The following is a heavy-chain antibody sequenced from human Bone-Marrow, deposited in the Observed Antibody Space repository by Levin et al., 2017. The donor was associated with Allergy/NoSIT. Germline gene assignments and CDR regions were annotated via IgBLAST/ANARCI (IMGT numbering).Heavy chain of an antibody. CDR1: GFTFSDHY. J-gene: IGHJ4*02. Sequence: GGSLRLSCVASGFTFSDHYMDWVRQAPGKGLGWVGRTRNKANSYTTEYAASVKGRFNIWRDDSRNSLYLQMNSLKTEDTAVYYCTSSAADYRDFDYWGQGTLVTVSS. D-gene: IGHD6-13*01. V-gene: IGHV3-72*01. CDR2: TRNKANSYTT. CDR3: TSSAADYRDFDY.